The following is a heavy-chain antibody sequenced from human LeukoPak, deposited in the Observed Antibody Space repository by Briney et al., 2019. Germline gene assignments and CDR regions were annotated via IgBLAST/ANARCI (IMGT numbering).Heavy chain of an antibody. V-gene: IGHV3-7*04. Sequence: PGGPLRLSCVASGFPFGIYGMTWFRQAPGKGRGWVANIKQDGSKKFYVDSVKGRFTISRDNAKNSLYLQMNSLRAEDTAIYYCTRVGYIDEGIDYWGQGTLVTVSS. CDR1: GFPFGIYG. CDR2: IKQDGSKK. J-gene: IGHJ4*02. D-gene: IGHD5-24*01. CDR3: TRVGYIDEGIDY.